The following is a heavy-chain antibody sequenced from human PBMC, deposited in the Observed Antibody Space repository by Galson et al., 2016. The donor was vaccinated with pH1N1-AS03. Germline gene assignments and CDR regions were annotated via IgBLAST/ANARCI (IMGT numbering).Heavy chain of an antibody. J-gene: IGHJ4*02. CDR3: ARGGVFFSGSGSYHN. CDR1: GGSFSGYY. Sequence: SETLSLTCAVYGGSFSGYYWSWIRQPSGKGLEWIGEIHHSXSPTNCSPSLKSRVTISVDTSKNQFSLKLSSVTAADTAIYFCARGGVFFSGSGSYHNWGQGTLVTVSS. V-gene: IGHV4-34*01. CDR2: IHHSXSPT. D-gene: IGHD3-10*01.